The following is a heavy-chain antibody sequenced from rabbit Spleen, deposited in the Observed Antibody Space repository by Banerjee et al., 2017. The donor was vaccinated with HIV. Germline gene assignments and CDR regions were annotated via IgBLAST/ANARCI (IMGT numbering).Heavy chain of an antibody. Sequence: QEQLVESGGGLVKPGASLTLICTASGFSFNSNYNMCWVRQAPGKGLEWIACIYGGSSGSTHYATWAQGRFTISKTSSTTVTLQMTSLTAADTATYFCARGSATMTMVITGFYLSFWGQGTLVTVS. V-gene: IGHV1S45*01. CDR1: GFSFNSNYN. D-gene: IGHD2-1*01. CDR3: ARGSATMTMVITGFYLSF. CDR2: IYGGSSGST. J-gene: IGHJ4*01.